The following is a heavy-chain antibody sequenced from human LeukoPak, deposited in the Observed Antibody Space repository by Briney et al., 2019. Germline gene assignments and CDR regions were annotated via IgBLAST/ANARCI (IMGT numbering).Heavy chain of an antibody. CDR1: GGSFSGYY. D-gene: IGHD2-2*01. Sequence: SETLSLTCAVYGGSFSGYYWSWIRQPPGKGLEWIGEINHSGSTNYNPSLKSRVTISVDTSKNQFSLKLSSVTAADTAVYYCARGTIVVIPAAKRRIRFDPWGQGTLVTVSS. V-gene: IGHV4-34*01. J-gene: IGHJ5*02. CDR2: INHSGST. CDR3: ARGTIVVIPAAKRRIRFDP.